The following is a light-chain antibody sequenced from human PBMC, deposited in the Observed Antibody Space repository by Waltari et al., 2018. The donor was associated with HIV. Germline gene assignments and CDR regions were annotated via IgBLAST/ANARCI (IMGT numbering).Light chain of an antibody. CDR1: QSVSSTY. Sequence: EIVLTQSPGTLSLSPGESAILSCRASQSVSSTYLAWYQQKPGQAPNLLIYGISTRATGIPDRFSGSGSGTDFTLTISRLEPEDFAVYYCQQYSSSPFTFGPGTRVDI. CDR3: QQYSSSPFT. V-gene: IGKV3-20*01. CDR2: GIS. J-gene: IGKJ3*01.